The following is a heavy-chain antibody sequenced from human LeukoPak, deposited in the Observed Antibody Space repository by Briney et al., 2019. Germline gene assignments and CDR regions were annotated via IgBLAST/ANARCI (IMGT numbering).Heavy chain of an antibody. D-gene: IGHD1-26*01. CDR2: IFYSGDT. CDR1: GGSISNYY. V-gene: IGHV4-59*08. Sequence: SETLSLTCTVSGGSISNYYWSWIRQPPGKRLEWIGYIFYSGDTNYNPSLKSRVTISVDTSKNQFSLSLSSVTPADTSVYYCARHSGSSPHYFDYWGQGTLVTVSS. CDR3: ARHSGSSPHYFDY. J-gene: IGHJ4*02.